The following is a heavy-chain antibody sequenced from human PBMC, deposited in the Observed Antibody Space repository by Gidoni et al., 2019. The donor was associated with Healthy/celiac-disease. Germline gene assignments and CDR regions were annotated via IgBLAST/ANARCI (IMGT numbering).Heavy chain of an antibody. J-gene: IGHJ4*02. D-gene: IGHD4-17*01. V-gene: IGHV4-34*01. Sequence: QLQLQQWGAGLLKPSETLSLTCAVYGGSFSGYYWSWIRQPPGKGLEWIGEINHSGSTNYNPSLKSRVTISVDTSKNQFSLKLSSVTAADTAVYYCARVSGPRQRVTTTLPDYWGQGTLVTVSS. CDR1: GGSFSGYY. CDR3: ARVSGPRQRVTTTLPDY. CDR2: INHSGST.